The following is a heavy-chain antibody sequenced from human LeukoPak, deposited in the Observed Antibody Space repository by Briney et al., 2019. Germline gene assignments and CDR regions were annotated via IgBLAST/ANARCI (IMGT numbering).Heavy chain of an antibody. V-gene: IGHV4-34*01. CDR2: INHSGST. CDR3: ASTNYYDTSGYYFPA. Sequence: SETLSLTCAVYGGSFSGYYWSWIRQPPGKGLEWIGEINHSGSTNYNPSLKSRVTISVDTSKNQFSLKLSPVTAADTAVYYCASTNYYDTSGYYFPAWGQGTLVTVSS. J-gene: IGHJ5*02. D-gene: IGHD3-22*01. CDR1: GGSFSGYY.